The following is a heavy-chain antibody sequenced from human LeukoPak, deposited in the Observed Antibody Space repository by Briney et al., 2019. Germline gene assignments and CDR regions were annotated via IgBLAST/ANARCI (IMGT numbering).Heavy chain of an antibody. J-gene: IGHJ4*02. CDR2: IRAEGDPT. V-gene: IGHV3-23*01. CDR3: GKDAHYPASVYPTKVVVAGYVDH. CDR1: GFNFNIFY. D-gene: IGHD6-19*01. Sequence: PGGSLRLSCCGSGFNFNIFYMEWLRQAPGKGLEWVSVIRAEGDPTHYADSVKGRFTISRDNSKNMVYLQMNSLTAEDTAMYYCGKDAHYPASVYPTKVVVAGYVDHWGQGTLVTVSS.